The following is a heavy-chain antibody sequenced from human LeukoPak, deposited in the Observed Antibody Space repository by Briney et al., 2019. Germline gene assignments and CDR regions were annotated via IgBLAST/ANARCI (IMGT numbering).Heavy chain of an antibody. CDR3: AREYYYDSSGYWDDAFDI. CDR1: GGSISSGDYY. D-gene: IGHD3-22*01. J-gene: IGHJ3*02. Sequence: SETLSLTCTVSGGSISSGDYYWSWIRQPPGRGREWMGYIYYSGSTYYNPSLKSRVTISVDTSKNQISLKLSSVTAADTAVYYCAREYYYDSSGYWDDAFDIWGQGTMVTVSS. V-gene: IGHV4-30-4*08. CDR2: IYYSGST.